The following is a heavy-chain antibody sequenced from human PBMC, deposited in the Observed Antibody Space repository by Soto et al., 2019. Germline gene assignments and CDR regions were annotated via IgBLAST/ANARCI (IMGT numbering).Heavy chain of an antibody. J-gene: IGHJ4*02. CDR3: ARDITGTTGTADPPFDY. D-gene: IGHD1-1*01. Sequence: GASVKVSCKASGYTFTSYGISWVRQAPGQGLEWMGWISAYNGNTNHAQKLQGRVTMTTDTSTSTAYMELRSLRSDDTAVYYCARDITGTTGTADPPFDYWGQGTQVTVSS. CDR2: ISAYNGNT. V-gene: IGHV1-18*01. CDR1: GYTFTSYG.